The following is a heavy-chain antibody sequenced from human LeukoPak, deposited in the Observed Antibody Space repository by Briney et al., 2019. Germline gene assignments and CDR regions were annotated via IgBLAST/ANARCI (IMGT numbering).Heavy chain of an antibody. V-gene: IGHV3-66*01. D-gene: IGHD6-6*01. CDR1: GFTVSSTY. CDR3: ARGRPAHYFDS. CDR2: IYSGGYT. Sequence: GGSLGLSCAASGFTVSSTYLTWVRQAPGKGLEWLSVIYSGGYTYYADPVKGRFFISGDISENMVYLQMNSLSVEDTAVYFCARGRPAHYFDSWGPGTLVTVS. J-gene: IGHJ4*02.